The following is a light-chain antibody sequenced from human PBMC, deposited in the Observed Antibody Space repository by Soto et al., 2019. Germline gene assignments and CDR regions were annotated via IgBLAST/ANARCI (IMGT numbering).Light chain of an antibody. CDR2: AAS. CDR3: QQIYSALLT. V-gene: IGKV1-39*01. Sequence: DIQMTQSPSSLSASVGDRVTITCRASQSITTYLNWYRQKPRKAPKLLIYAASSLQSGVPSRFSCGGSETEVTLRISSRQAEEVATYFCQQIYSALLTFGGGTNVEIK. J-gene: IGKJ4*01. CDR1: QSITTY.